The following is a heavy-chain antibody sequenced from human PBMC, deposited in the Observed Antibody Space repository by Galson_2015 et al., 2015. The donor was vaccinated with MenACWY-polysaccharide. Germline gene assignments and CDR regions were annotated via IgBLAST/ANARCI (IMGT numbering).Heavy chain of an antibody. CDR2: ISSSSSYI. D-gene: IGHD4-23*01. Sequence: SLRLSCAASGFTFSSYGMHWVRQAPGKGLEWVSPISSSSSYIYYADSVKGRFTISRDNAKNSLYLQMNSLRAEDTAVYYCARDGRGNPYFDYWGQGTLVTVSS. CDR1: GFTFSSYG. J-gene: IGHJ4*02. CDR3: ARDGRGNPYFDY. V-gene: IGHV3-21*01.